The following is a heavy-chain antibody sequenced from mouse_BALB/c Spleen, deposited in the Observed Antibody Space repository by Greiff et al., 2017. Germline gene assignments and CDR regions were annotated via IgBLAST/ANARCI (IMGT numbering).Heavy chain of an antibody. CDR3: ARGEPDV. Sequence: EVQRVESGPGLVKPSQSLSLTCTVTGYSITSDYAWNWIRQFPGNKLEWMGYISYSGSTSYNPSLKSRISITRDTSKNQFFLQLNSVTTEDTATYYCARGEPDVWGAGTTVTVAS. J-gene: IGHJ1*01. CDR1: GYSITSDYA. CDR2: ISYSGST. V-gene: IGHV3-2*02.